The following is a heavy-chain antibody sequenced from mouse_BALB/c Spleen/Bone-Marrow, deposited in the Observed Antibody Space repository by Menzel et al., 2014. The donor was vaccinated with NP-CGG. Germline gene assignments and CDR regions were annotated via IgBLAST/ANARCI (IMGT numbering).Heavy chain of an antibody. V-gene: IGHV5-4*02. CDR1: GFTFSDYY. CDR2: ISDGGSYT. D-gene: IGHD1-1*01. CDR3: ARYGSSPYAMDY. Sequence: EVMLVESGGGLVKPGGSLKLSCEASGFTFSDYYMYWVRQTPEKRLEWVATISDGGSYTYYPDSVKGRVTISRDNAKNTLYLQMSSLKSEDTAMYDCARYGSSPYAMDYWGQGTSVTVSS. J-gene: IGHJ4*01.